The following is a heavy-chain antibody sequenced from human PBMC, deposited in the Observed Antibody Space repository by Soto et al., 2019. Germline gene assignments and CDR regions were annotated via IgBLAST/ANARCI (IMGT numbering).Heavy chain of an antibody. D-gene: IGHD2-8*01. V-gene: IGHV3-33*01. CDR2: IWYDGSNK. J-gene: IGHJ6*02. CDR3: ARSIEEVYAIYYYYGMDV. Sequence: ESGGGVVQPGRSLRLSCAASGFTFHDYGMHWVRQAPGKGLEWVAVIWYDGSNKYYADSVRGRFTISRDNSKSTLYLQMNSLRAEDTAVYYCARSIEEVYAIYYYYGMDVWGQGTTVTVSS. CDR1: GFTFHDYG.